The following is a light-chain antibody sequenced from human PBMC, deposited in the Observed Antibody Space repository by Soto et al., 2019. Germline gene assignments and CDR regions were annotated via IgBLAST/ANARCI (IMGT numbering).Light chain of an antibody. J-gene: IGLJ1*01. V-gene: IGLV2-14*01. CDR2: EVR. CDR1: NRDVGSYNL. CDR3: ATWDDSLNGAYV. Sequence: QSALTQPASVSGSPGQSITIACTGTNRDVGSYNLVSWYQQRPGEAPKLIISEVRNRPSGISYRFTGSKSGNTASLTISGLQAEDKADYYCATWDDSLNGAYVFGTGTKLTVL.